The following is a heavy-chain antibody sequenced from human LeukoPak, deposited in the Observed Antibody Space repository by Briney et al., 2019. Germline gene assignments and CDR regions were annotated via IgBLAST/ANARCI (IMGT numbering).Heavy chain of an antibody. Sequence: SETLSLTCAVYGGPFSGYYWSWIRQPPGKGLEWSGEINHSGSTNYNPSLRSRVTISVDTSKNQFSLKLSSVTAADTAVYYCARKNPRTNIVGAVPRYWFDPWGQGTLVTVSS. CDR1: GGPFSGYY. CDR2: INHSGST. V-gene: IGHV4-34*01. J-gene: IGHJ5*02. CDR3: ARKNPRTNIVGAVPRYWFDP. D-gene: IGHD1-26*01.